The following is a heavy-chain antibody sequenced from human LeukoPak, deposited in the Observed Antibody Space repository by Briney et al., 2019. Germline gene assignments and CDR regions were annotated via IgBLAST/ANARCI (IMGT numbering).Heavy chain of an antibody. CDR1: GFTFSSYW. CDR3: ARVGWFGELTRHPAGDF. J-gene: IGHJ4*02. V-gene: IGHV3-7*01. CDR2: IKQDGSEK. D-gene: IGHD3-10*01. Sequence: GGTLSPSCAASGFTFSSYWMTWVREAPGKGLEWVASIKQDGSEKYYVVSVKGRFTLSRDSAEYSLYLQMNSLRAEDTAVYYCARVGWFGELTRHPAGDFWGQGTLVTVSS.